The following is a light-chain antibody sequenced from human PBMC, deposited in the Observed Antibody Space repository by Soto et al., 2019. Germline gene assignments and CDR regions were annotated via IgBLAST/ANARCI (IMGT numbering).Light chain of an antibody. CDR2: EGS. CDR1: SSDVGSYNL. V-gene: IGLV2-23*03. J-gene: IGLJ2*01. CDR3: CSYAGSSTFVV. Sequence: QSALTQPASVSGSPEQSITISCTGTSSDVGSYNLVSWYQQHPGKAPKLMIYEGSKRPSGVSNRFSGSKSGNTASLTISGLQAEDEADYYCCSYAGSSTFVVFGGGTKVTV.